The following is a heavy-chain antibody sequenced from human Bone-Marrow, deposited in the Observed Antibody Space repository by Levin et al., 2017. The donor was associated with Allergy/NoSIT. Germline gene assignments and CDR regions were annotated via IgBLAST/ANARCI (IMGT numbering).Heavy chain of an antibody. V-gene: IGHV3-30*03. CDR2: ISSDEIIK. Sequence: GGSLRLSCAVSGFTFSDYGMHWVRQPPGKGLEWVAIISSDEIIKDYTESVKGRFTISRDNSKNTLHLQMNSLRPEDTAVYYCARGGLPYTGSCHFQHWGQGTLVTVSS. CDR1: GFTFSDYG. D-gene: IGHD1-26*01. J-gene: IGHJ1*01. CDR3: ARGGLPYTGSCHFQH.